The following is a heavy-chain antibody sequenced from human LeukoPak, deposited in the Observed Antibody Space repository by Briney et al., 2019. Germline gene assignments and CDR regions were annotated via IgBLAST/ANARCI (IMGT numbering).Heavy chain of an antibody. CDR2: INSDGSST. CDR1: GFTFSSYW. Sequence: GGSLRLSCAASGFTFSSYWMHWLRQAPGKGLVWVSRINSDGSSTSYADSVKGRFTISRDNAKNTLYLQMNSLRAEDTAVYYCARAGGLGIQNYYYYMDVWGKGTTVTVSS. CDR3: ARAGGLGIQNYYYYMDV. V-gene: IGHV3-74*01. J-gene: IGHJ6*03. D-gene: IGHD7-27*01.